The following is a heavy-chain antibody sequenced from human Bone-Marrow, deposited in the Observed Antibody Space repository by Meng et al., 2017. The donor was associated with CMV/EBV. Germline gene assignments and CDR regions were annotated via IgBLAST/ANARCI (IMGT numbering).Heavy chain of an antibody. V-gene: IGHV4-34*01. CDR3: ARKRLGYCSSTSCYRRGWFDP. CDR2: INHSGST. D-gene: IGHD2-2*02. J-gene: IGHJ5*02. Sequence: GYYWSWSRQPPGKGLEWIGEINHSGSTNYNPSLKSRVTISVDTSKNQFSLKLSSVTAADTAVYYCARKRLGYCSSTSCYRRGWFDPWGQGTLVTVSS. CDR1: GYY.